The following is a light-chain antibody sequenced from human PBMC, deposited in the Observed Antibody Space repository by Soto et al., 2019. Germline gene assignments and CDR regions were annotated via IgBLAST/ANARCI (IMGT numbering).Light chain of an antibody. J-gene: IGKJ2*01. CDR1: QSISTE. CDR2: SAS. Sequence: EIAMTQSPATLSVSPGERATLSCRASQSISTELAWYQQKPGQPPRLLIYSASTRATGVPARFTGSGSGSEFTLTISGLQYEDFAVYYCQQGHNWPLTFGQGTRLEI. CDR3: QQGHNWPLT. V-gene: IGKV3-15*01.